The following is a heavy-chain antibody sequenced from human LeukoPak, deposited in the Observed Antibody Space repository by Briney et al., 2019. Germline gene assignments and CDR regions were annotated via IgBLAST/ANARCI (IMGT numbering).Heavy chain of an antibody. D-gene: IGHD6-19*01. CDR3: ASPWRSSGWYAFDI. Sequence: HPGGSLRLSYAASGFTFSTYEMSWVRQAPGKGLEWISFISSSGRIKYYADSLKGRFTISRDNAKNSLYLQMNRLRAEDTAVYYCASPWRSSGWYAFDIWGQGTMVSVSS. J-gene: IGHJ3*02. CDR2: ISSSGRIK. V-gene: IGHV3-48*03. CDR1: GFTFSTYE.